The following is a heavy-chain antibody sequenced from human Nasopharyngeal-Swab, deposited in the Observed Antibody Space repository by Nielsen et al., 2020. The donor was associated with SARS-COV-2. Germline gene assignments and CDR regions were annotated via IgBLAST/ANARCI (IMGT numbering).Heavy chain of an antibody. D-gene: IGHD3-9*01. CDR1: GFTFSSYD. V-gene: IGHV3-13*01. Sequence: GESLKISCDASGFTFSSYDMHWVRQATGKGLEWVSAIGTAGDTYYPGSVKGRFTISRENAKNSLYLQMNSLRAGDTAVYYCAREMGLYYDILTGYYKPYGMDVWGQGTTVTVSS. J-gene: IGHJ6*02. CDR3: AREMGLYYDILTGYYKPYGMDV. CDR2: IGTAGDT.